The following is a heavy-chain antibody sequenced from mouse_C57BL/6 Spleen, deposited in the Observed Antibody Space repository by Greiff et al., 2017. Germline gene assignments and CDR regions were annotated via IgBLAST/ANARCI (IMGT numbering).Heavy chain of an antibody. CDR1: GYTFTSYW. D-gene: IGHD2-5*01. V-gene: IGHV1-69*01. CDR3: ARRSSNGYFDV. Sequence: QVQLQQPGAELVMPGASVKLSCKASGYTFTSYWMHWVKQRPGQGLEWIGEIDPSDSYTNYNQKFKGKSTLTVDKSSSTAYMQLSSLTSEDSAVYYCARRSSNGYFDVWGKGTTVTVSS. CDR2: IDPSDSYT. J-gene: IGHJ1*03.